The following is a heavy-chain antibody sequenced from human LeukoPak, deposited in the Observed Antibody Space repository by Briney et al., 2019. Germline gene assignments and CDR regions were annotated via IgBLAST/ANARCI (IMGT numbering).Heavy chain of an antibody. CDR1: GFTFSDYY. CDR2: ISSSSNNI. V-gene: IGHV3-11*01. J-gene: IGHJ5*02. Sequence: GGTLRLSCAASGFTFSDYYMTWIRQAPGKGLEWVSYISSSSNNIHYANSVRGRFTISRDNAKNSVYLQMNSLRAEDTAIYYCARAAGWFDPWGQGTLVTVSS. CDR3: ARAAGWFDP.